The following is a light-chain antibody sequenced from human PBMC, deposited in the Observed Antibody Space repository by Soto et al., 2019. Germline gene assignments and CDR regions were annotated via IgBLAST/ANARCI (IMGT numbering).Light chain of an antibody. J-gene: IGLJ1*01. CDR2: DNN. CDR3: GTWDSSLSAHV. V-gene: IGLV1-51*01. CDR1: DSNVGSTA. Sequence: QSVLTQPPSASGAPGQRVTISCSGSDSNVGSTAVNWYQQVPGTAPKLLIYDNNKRPSGIPDRFSGSKSGTSATLGITGLQTGDEADYYCGTWDSSLSAHVFGTGTKLTVL.